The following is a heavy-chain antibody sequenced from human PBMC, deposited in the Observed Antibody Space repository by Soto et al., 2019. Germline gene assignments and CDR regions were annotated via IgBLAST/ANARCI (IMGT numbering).Heavy chain of an antibody. CDR1: GFTFSSYA. V-gene: IGHV3-30-3*01. J-gene: IGHJ4*02. Sequence: QVQLVESGGGVVQPGRSLRLSCAASGFTFSSYAMHWVRRAPGKGLEWMAVLSYDGSNKYYADSVKGRFTISRDNSKNTLYLQMTSLRPEDTALYYCGRDGGAYWGQGTLVIVSS. CDR2: LSYDGSNK. D-gene: IGHD3-16*01. CDR3: GRDGGAY.